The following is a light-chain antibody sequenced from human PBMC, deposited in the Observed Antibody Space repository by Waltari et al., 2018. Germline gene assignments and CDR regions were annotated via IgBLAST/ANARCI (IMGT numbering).Light chain of an antibody. CDR3: QSADSSGTNVV. V-gene: IGLV3-25*03. J-gene: IGLJ2*01. CDR1: ALPKQH. CDR2: KDS. Sequence: SYELTQPPSVSVSPGQTARITCSGDALPKQHAYWYQQKPGQAPVLVLYKDSEMPSGIPERFAGSSSGTTVTLTISGVQAEDEADYYCQSADSSGTNVVFGGGTKLTVL.